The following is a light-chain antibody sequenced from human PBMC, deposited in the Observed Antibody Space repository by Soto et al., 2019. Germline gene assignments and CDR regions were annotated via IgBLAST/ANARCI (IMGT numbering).Light chain of an antibody. CDR2: KAS. J-gene: IGKJ1*01. CDR1: QSISSW. V-gene: IGKV1-5*03. CDR3: QQYQTWPRT. Sequence: GDRVTITCRASQSISSWLAWYQQKPGKAPKLLIYKASTLKSGVPSRFSGSGSGTEFTLTISGLQSEDAAIYYCQQYQTWPRTFGQGTKVDIK.